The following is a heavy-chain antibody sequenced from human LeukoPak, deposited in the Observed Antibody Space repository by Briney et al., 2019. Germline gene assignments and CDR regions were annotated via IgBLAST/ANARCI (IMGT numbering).Heavy chain of an antibody. J-gene: IGHJ4*02. CDR1: GYTFTSYG. V-gene: IGHV1-18*01. CDR2: ISAYNGNT. CDR3: ARMGYYDILTGYSYYFDY. Sequence: ASVKVSCKASGYTFTSYGISWVRQAPGQGLEWMGWISAYNGNTNYAQKLQGRVTMTTDTSTSTAYMELRSLRSDDTAVYYCARMGYYDILTGYSYYFDYWGQGTLVTVSS. D-gene: IGHD3-9*01.